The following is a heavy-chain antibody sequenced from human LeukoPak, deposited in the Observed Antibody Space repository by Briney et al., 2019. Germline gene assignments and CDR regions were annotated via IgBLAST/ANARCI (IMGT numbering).Heavy chain of an antibody. D-gene: IGHD2-2*01. CDR3: ARDTKYAFDN. Sequence: GGSLRVSCAASGFTFSSYSMNWVRQAPGKGLEWISYIGISSGNTKYADSVKGRFTISGDEAKNSVYLQMNSLRVEDTAVYYWARDTKYAFDNWGQGTLVTVSS. CDR2: IGISSGNT. J-gene: IGHJ4*02. CDR1: GFTFSSYS. V-gene: IGHV3-48*01.